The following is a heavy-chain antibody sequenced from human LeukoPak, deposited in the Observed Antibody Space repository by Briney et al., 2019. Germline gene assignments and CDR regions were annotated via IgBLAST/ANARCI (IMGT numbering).Heavy chain of an antibody. J-gene: IGHJ4*02. D-gene: IGHD2-2*01. Sequence: ASVKVSCKASGYTFTSYGISWVRQAPGQGLEWMGWISAYNGNTNYAQKLQGRVTTTTDTSTSTAYMELRSLRSDDTAVYYCARDLGDCSSTSCPGDYWGQGTLVTVSS. V-gene: IGHV1-18*01. CDR3: ARDLGDCSSTSCPGDY. CDR2: ISAYNGNT. CDR1: GYTFTSYG.